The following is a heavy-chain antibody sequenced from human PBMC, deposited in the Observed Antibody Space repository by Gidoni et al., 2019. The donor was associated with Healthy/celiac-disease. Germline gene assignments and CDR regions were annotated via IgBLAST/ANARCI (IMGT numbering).Heavy chain of an antibody. Sequence: QVQLVESGGGGVQPGRSLRLSWAASGFTCRSDGMHGVRQAPGKGLEWLAVISYDGSNKYYADSVKGRFTISRDNSKNTLYLQMNSLRAEATAVYYCAKGKRSAYVLRFLEWLLYGMDVWGQGTTVTVSS. CDR1: GFTCRSDG. V-gene: IGHV3-30*18. CDR3: AKGKRSAYVLRFLEWLLYGMDV. CDR2: ISYDGSNK. J-gene: IGHJ6*02. D-gene: IGHD3-3*01.